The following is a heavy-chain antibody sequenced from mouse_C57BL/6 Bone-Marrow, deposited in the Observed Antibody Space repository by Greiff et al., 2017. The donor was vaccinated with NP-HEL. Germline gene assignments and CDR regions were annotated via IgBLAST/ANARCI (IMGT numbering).Heavy chain of an antibody. CDR2: IDPENGDT. V-gene: IGHV14-4*01. J-gene: IGHJ2*01. CDR3: TTSSPSDY. D-gene: IGHD1-1*01. CDR1: GFNIKDDY. Sequence: EVMLVESGAELVRPGASVKLSCTASGFNIKDDYMHWVKQRPEQGLEWIGWIDPENGDTEYASKFQGKATITADTSSNTAYLQLSSLTSEDTAVYYCTTSSPSDYWGQGTTLTVSS.